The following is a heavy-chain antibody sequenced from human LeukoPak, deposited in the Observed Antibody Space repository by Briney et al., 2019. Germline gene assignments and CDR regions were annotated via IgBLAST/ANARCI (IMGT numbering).Heavy chain of an antibody. Sequence: SETLSLTCAVYGGSFSGYYWSWIRQPPGKGLEWIGEINHSGSTNYNPSLKSRVTISVDTSKNQFSLKLSSVTAADTAVYYCARGEPVPPLGAFDIWGQGTMVTVSS. V-gene: IGHV4-34*01. D-gene: IGHD1-14*01. J-gene: IGHJ3*02. CDR2: INHSGST. CDR1: GGSFSGYY. CDR3: ARGEPVPPLGAFDI.